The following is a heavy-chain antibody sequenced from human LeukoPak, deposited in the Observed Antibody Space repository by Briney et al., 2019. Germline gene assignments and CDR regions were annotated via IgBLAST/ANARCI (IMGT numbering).Heavy chain of an antibody. V-gene: IGHV4-39*07. D-gene: IGHD3-16*01. CDR1: GGSISSSSYY. CDR3: ARGGGGAANWFDP. Sequence: SETLSLTCTVSGGSISSSSYYWGWIRQPPGKGLEWIGSIYYSGSTYYNPSLKSRVTISVDTSKNQFSLKLSSVTAADTAVYYCARGGGGAANWFDPWGQGALVTVSS. J-gene: IGHJ5*02. CDR2: IYYSGST.